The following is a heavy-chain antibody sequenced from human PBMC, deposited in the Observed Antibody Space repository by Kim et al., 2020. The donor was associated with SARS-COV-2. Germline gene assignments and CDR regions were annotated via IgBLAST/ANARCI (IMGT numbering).Heavy chain of an antibody. CDR2: T. V-gene: IGHV4-59*01. J-gene: IGHJ1*01. Sequence: TNYTPSLKSRVTISGDTSKNQFALKLSSVTAADAAVYYCARSKAALYFQHWGQGTLVTVSS. CDR3: ARSKAALYFQH. D-gene: IGHD6-25*01.